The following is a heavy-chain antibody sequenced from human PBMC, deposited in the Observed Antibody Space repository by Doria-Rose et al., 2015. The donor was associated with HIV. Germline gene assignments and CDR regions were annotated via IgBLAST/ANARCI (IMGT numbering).Heavy chain of an antibody. CDR3: SRDRFSSAWFYS. J-gene: IGHJ5*01. Sequence: PGQGLEWIGTISHSGDTYYSPSLKSRATISVDTSRNQFSLKVTSVTAADTAVYYCSRDRFSSAWFYSWGQGILVTVSS. D-gene: IGHD3-22*01. V-gene: IGHV4-39*01. CDR2: ISHSGDT.